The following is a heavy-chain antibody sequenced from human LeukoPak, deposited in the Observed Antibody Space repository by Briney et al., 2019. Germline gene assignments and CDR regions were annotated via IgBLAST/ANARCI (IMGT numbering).Heavy chain of an antibody. D-gene: IGHD2-8*01. J-gene: IGHJ1*01. CDR2: INPSGGTT. Sequence: ASVKVSCKASGYTFTSYGISWVRQAPGQGPEWMGIINPSGGTTSYTQNFQGRVTMTRDTSTSTVYMELSSLTSEDTAVYYCARAGVYRDHLVSWGQGTLVTVAS. CDR1: GYTFTSYG. CDR3: ARAGVYRDHLVS. V-gene: IGHV1-46*01.